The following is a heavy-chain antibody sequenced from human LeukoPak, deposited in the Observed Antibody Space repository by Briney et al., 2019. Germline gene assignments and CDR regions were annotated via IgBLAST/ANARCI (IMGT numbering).Heavy chain of an antibody. J-gene: IGHJ4*02. CDR1: GFTFSSYA. V-gene: IGHV3-23*01. CDR3: TTWVGAHFDF. CDR2: ISGSGGGT. Sequence: GGSLRLSCAGSGFTFSSYAMSWVRQAPGKGLEWVSTISGSGGGTYYTDSVKGRFTISRDNSKNTLYLQMNSLRAEDTAVYFCTTWVGAHFDFWGQGTLVTVSS. D-gene: IGHD1-26*01.